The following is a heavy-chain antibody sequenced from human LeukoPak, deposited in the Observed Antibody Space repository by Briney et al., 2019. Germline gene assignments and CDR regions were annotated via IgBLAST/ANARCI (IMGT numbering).Heavy chain of an antibody. Sequence: GTSVNVSCTASGFTSTNFAVQWVRQARGQRLEWIGWIIVGSGATKCAQDFQERVTITRDLSTSTLYMELRRLTSEDTAVYYCAADLSNPRMGASYLDSWGQGTLVTVSS. CDR1: GFTSTNFA. CDR3: AADLSNPRMGASYLDS. CDR2: IIVGSGAT. D-gene: IGHD3-16*01. J-gene: IGHJ4*02. V-gene: IGHV1-58*01.